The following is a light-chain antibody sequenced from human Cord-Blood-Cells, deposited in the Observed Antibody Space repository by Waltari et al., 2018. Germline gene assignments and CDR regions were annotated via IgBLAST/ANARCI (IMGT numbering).Light chain of an antibody. J-gene: IGLJ1*01. Sequence: QSALTQPASVSGSPGQSITISCTGTSSDVGSYNLVSWYQQHPGKAPNLMIYEGSKRPSVVSKRFTGSKSGNTASLTMSGLQAEDEADYYCCSYAGSSTYVFGTGTKVTVL. CDR3: CSYAGSSTYV. V-gene: IGLV2-23*01. CDR2: EGS. CDR1: SSDVGSYNL.